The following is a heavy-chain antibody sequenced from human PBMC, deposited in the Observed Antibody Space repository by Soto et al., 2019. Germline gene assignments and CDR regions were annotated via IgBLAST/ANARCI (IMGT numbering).Heavy chain of an antibody. J-gene: IGHJ5*02. CDR2: MNPNSGNT. Sequence: QVQLVQSGAEVKKPGASVKVSCKASGYTFTSYDINWVRQATGQGLEWMGWMNPNSGNTGYAQKFQGRVTMTRNTSTRPAYMELSSLRSEDTAVYYCARERSAAGTGWFDPWGQGTLVTVSS. V-gene: IGHV1-8*01. CDR1: GYTFTSYD. D-gene: IGHD6-13*01. CDR3: ARERSAAGTGWFDP.